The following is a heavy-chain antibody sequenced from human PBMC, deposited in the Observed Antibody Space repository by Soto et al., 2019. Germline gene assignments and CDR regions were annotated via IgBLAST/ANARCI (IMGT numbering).Heavy chain of an antibody. J-gene: IGHJ4*02. CDR1: GGSISSSTYY. CDR2: IYYTGNT. V-gene: IGHV4-39*01. CDR3: ARHVRDGYCAYTTCPLGFFDY. D-gene: IGHD2-2*03. Sequence: QLQLQESGPGLVKPSETLSLTCTVSGGSISSSTYYWGWIRQPPGKGLEWIGSIYYTGNTYYNPSLKSRVTISVDTSKSQFSLKLSSVTAADTAVYTCARHVRDGYCAYTTCPLGFFDYWGQETVVTVSS.